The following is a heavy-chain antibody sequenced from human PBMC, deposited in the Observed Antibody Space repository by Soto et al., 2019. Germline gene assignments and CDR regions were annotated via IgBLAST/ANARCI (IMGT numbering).Heavy chain of an antibody. J-gene: IGHJ5*02. CDR1: GYSFTSYW. Sequence: GESLKISCKGSGYSFTSYWIGWVRQMPGKGLEWMGIIYPGDSDTRYSPSFQGQVTISADKSISTAYLQWSSLKASDTAMYYCARLPSDTVTTIGFAPWGQGTLVTVSS. V-gene: IGHV5-51*01. CDR3: ARLPSDTVTTIGFAP. D-gene: IGHD4-4*01. CDR2: IYPGDSDT.